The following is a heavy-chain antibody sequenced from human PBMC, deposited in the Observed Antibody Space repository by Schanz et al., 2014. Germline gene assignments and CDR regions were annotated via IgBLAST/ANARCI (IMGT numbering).Heavy chain of an antibody. CDR3: AKGRGGTSSEGLDQYYGMDV. D-gene: IGHD6-6*01. J-gene: IGHJ6*02. CDR1: GYTVSSNY. Sequence: EVQLVESGGGLIQPGGSLRLSCAASGYTVSSNYMSWVRQAPGKGLEWFSAISGSGRDTYYAASVKGRFTISRDNSKNTLSLQMNSLRGEDTAVYFCAKGRGGTSSEGLDQYYGMDVWGQGTTVTVSS. CDR2: SGSGRDT. V-gene: IGHV3-23*04.